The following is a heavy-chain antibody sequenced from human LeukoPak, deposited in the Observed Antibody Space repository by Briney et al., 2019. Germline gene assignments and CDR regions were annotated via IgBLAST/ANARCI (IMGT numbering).Heavy chain of an antibody. Sequence: PGGSLRLSCAASGFTFSSYAMSWVRQAPGKGREWVSAISGSGGSTYYADSVEGRFTISRDNSKNTLYLQMNSLRAEDTAVYYCAKDQILIITMIVVARRGAFDIWGQGTMVTVSS. CDR2: ISGSGGST. V-gene: IGHV3-23*01. J-gene: IGHJ3*02. D-gene: IGHD3-22*01. CDR3: AKDQILIITMIVVARRGAFDI. CDR1: GFTFSSYA.